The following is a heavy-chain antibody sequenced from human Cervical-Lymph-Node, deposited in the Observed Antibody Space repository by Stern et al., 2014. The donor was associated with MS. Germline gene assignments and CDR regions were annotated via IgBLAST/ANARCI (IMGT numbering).Heavy chain of an antibody. CDR2: IIPIFGSA. CDR1: GGTFNTYA. CDR3: ARSFVVVTAYFDY. Sequence: QVQLMQSGAEVKKPGSSVKVSCKVSGGTFNTYAFTWVRQAPGQGPEWMGGIIPIFGSANYAQKFQGRVTITADESTSTAYMELSSLRSEDTAVYYCARSFVVVTAYFDYWGQGTLVTVSS. V-gene: IGHV1-69*01. D-gene: IGHD2-21*02. J-gene: IGHJ4*02.